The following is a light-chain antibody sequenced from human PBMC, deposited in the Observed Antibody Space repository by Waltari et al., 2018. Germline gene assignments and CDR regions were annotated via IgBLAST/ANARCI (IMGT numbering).Light chain of an antibody. Sequence: DIQMTQSPSTLSASVGDRVTITCRASQTISTWLAWYQQKPGKAPKLLIYKASSLESGVPSRFSGSGSGTEFTLTISSLQHDDSATYYCQQYNSFPWTFGQGTKVQI. CDR3: QQYNSFPWT. CDR1: QTISTW. V-gene: IGKV1-5*03. CDR2: KAS. J-gene: IGKJ1*01.